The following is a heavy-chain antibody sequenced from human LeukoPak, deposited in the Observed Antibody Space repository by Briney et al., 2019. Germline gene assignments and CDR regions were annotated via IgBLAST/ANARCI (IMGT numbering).Heavy chain of an antibody. CDR2: IRSDSSNQ. V-gene: IGHV3-30*02. D-gene: IGHD2-2*01. J-gene: IGHJ6*03. CDR1: AFRFNSYG. CDR3: AKVCCSSTRNPYYMDV. Sequence: GGSLRLSCAASAFRFNSYGMHWVRQAPGKGPEWVAFIRSDSSNQYYADSVKGRFTISRDNSKNTLYLEMNSLRAEDTTVFYCAKVCCSSTRNPYYMDVWGKGTTVTVSS.